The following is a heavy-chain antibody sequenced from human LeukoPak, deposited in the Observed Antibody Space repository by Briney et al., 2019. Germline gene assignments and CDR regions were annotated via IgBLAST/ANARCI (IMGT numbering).Heavy chain of an antibody. CDR1: GFTFSSYA. J-gene: IGHJ3*02. CDR2: ISYDGSNK. D-gene: IGHD3-3*01. V-gene: IGHV3-30-3*01. Sequence: GRSLRLSCAASGFTFSSYAMHWVRQAPDKGLEWVAVISYDGSNKYYADSVKGRFTISRDNSKNTLYLQMNSLRAEDTAVYYCARDLEWSRHDAFDIWGQGTMVTVSS. CDR3: ARDLEWSRHDAFDI.